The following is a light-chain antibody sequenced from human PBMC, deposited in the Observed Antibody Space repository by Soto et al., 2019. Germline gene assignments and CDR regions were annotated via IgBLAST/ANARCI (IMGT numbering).Light chain of an antibody. V-gene: IGLV2-11*01. CDR3: CSYAGSYTLV. CDR2: DVT. J-gene: IGLJ2*01. Sequence: QSALTQPRSVSGSPGQSVNISCTGTSSDVGGYNYVSWYQQHPGTAPKLVIYDVTKRPSGVPDRFSGSRSGYTASLAISGLQPEDEADYFCCSYAGSYTLVFGGGTKLTVL. CDR1: SSDVGGYNY.